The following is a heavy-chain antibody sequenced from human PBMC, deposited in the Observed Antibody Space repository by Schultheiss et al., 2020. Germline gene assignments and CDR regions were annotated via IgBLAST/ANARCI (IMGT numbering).Heavy chain of an antibody. Sequence: SETLSLTCTVSGGSISSYYWSWIRQPPGKALEWIGEINHSGSTNYNPSLKSRVTISVDTSKNQFSLKLSSVTAADTAVYYCARAEGGSGWYTNDYWGQGTLVTVSS. CDR1: GGSISSYY. CDR2: INHSGST. D-gene: IGHD6-19*01. J-gene: IGHJ4*02. V-gene: IGHV4-59*01. CDR3: ARAEGGSGWYTNDY.